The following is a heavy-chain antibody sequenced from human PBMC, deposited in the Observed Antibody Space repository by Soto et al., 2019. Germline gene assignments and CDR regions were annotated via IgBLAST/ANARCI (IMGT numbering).Heavy chain of an antibody. V-gene: IGHV3-23*01. J-gene: IGHJ2*01. CDR2: ISGSGGSA. Sequence: PGGSLRLSCAASGFTFSSYAMSWVRQAPGKGLEWVSLISGSGGSANYVDSVKGRFTISRDNSNNTLYLQMNSLRVEDTAVYYCAKGRPPFDLWGRGTLVTVSS. CDR3: AKGRPPFDL. CDR1: GFTFSSYA.